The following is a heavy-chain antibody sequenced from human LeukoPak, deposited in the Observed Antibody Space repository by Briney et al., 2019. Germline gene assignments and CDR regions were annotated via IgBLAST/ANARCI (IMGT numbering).Heavy chain of an antibody. J-gene: IGHJ6*02. CDR3: ARDAWRRAFNYGMDV. CDR1: GFTFEDYA. V-gene: IGHV3-9*01. D-gene: IGHD5-12*01. Sequence: PGGSLRLSCAASGFTFEDYAMHWVRQVPGEGLEWVAGISWSSGNIGYAESVKGRFTISRDNAENTLHLQMNSLRTEDTALYFCARDAWRRAFNYGMDVWGQGTTVAVSS. CDR2: ISWSSGNI.